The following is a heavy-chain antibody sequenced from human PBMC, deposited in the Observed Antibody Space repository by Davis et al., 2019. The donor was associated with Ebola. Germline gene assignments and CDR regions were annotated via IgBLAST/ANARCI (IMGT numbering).Heavy chain of an antibody. V-gene: IGHV1-69*05. D-gene: IGHD3-3*01. J-gene: IGHJ3*02. Sequence: SVKVSCKASGYTFTSYGISWVRQAPGQGLEWMGGIIPIFGTANYAQKFQGRVTITRDTSASTAYMELSSLRSEDTAVYYCARDLTIFGVVLSAFDIWGQGTMVTVSS. CDR2: IIPIFGTA. CDR1: GYTFTSYG. CDR3: ARDLTIFGVVLSAFDI.